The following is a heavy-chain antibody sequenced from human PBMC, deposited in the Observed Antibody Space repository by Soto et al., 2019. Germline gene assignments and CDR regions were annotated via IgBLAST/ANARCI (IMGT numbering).Heavy chain of an antibody. J-gene: IGHJ3*02. V-gene: IGHV4-30-4*01. Sequence: NPSETLSLTCTVSGGSTSSDNYWSWIRQPPGKGLEWIGHIYYSGNTDYNPSLKSRLAISIDTSKNRFSLKLSSVTAADTAIYYCARAARSGSYFGSFDIWGQGTMVTVSS. CDR1: GGSTSSDNY. CDR2: IYYSGNT. D-gene: IGHD3-10*01. CDR3: ARAARSGSYFGSFDI.